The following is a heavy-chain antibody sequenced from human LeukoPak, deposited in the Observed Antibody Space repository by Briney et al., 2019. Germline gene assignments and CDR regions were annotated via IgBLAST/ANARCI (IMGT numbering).Heavy chain of an antibody. D-gene: IGHD3-22*01. J-gene: IGHJ6*03. CDR3: ARSPSSGRTNYYDSSGYYSYYYYYYYMDV. CDR2: ISSNGGST. CDR1: GFTFSSYA. Sequence: PGGSLRLSCAASGFTFSSYAMPWVRQAPGKGLEYVSAISSNGGSTYYANSVKGRFTISRDNSKNTLYLQMGSLRAEDMAVYYCARSPSSGRTNYYDSSGYYSYYYYYYYMDVWGKGTTVTVSS. V-gene: IGHV3-64*01.